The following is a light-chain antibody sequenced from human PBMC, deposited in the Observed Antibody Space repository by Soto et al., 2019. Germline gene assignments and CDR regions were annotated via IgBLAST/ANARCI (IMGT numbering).Light chain of an antibody. J-gene: IGKJ1*01. Sequence: DIQMTQSPSTLSASVGDRVTITCRASQSITYWLAWYQQTPGKAPKVLIYDASRLESGIPSRFSGSGSGTEFTLTISSRQPDDFATYYCLHYDTYSWTFGQGTKVELK. CDR1: QSITYW. CDR3: LHYDTYSWT. V-gene: IGKV1-5*01. CDR2: DAS.